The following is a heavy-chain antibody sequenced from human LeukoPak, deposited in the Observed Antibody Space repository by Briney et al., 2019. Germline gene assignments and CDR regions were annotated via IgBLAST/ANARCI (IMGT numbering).Heavy chain of an antibody. CDR1: GFTFSSYA. V-gene: IGHV3-30*04. Sequence: PGGSLRLSCAASGFTFSSYAMHWVRQAPGKGLEWVAVISYDGSNKYYADSVKGRFTISRDNSKNTLYLQMNSLRAEDTAVYYCAKDYSGSYYGGFDYWGQGTLVTVSS. D-gene: IGHD1-26*01. CDR3: AKDYSGSYYGGFDY. CDR2: ISYDGSNK. J-gene: IGHJ4*02.